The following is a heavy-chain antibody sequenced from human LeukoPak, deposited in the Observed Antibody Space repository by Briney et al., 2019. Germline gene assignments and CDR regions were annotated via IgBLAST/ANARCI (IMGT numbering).Heavy chain of an antibody. CDR3: ARESESSGWYDF. J-gene: IGHJ5*01. V-gene: IGHV3-43*02. CDR1: GYIFHDYA. Sequence: GGSLRLSCAAPGYIFHDYAIHWVRQPPGKGLEWVSLISGDGGSTFYADSVKGRFTISRDNSKNSLYLQMSSLRIEDTALYYCARESESSGWYDFWGQGTLVTVSS. D-gene: IGHD3-22*01. CDR2: ISGDGGST.